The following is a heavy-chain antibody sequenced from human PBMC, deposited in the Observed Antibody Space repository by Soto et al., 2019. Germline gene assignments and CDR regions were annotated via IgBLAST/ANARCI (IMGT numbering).Heavy chain of an antibody. CDR2: TYHSGTT. J-gene: IGHJ5*02. CDR3: AREVNSSPARGPNWFDP. Sequence: PSEILCLTWAVSDDSIKNIHWWRWVRQTPGKGLEWIGETYHSGTTNYNPSLKTRVTISIDKSKNQFSLKMNSVTAADTAVYYCAREVNSSPARGPNWFDPWGQGTLVTVSS. CDR1: DDSIKNIHW. D-gene: IGHD6-13*01. V-gene: IGHV4-4*02.